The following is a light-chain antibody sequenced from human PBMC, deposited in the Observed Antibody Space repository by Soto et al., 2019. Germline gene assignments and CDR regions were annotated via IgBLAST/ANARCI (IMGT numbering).Light chain of an antibody. V-gene: IGKV3-20*01. CDR3: QQLNSYPLS. J-gene: IGKJ4*01. CDR1: QSVSTNQ. Sequence: EIVLTQSPGTLSLSPGERATLSCRASQSVSTNQLAWYQQKPGQAPRLLIYGASSRATGIADRFSGSGSGTDFTLTISRLEPEDFATYYCQQLNSYPLSFGGGTKVDIK. CDR2: GAS.